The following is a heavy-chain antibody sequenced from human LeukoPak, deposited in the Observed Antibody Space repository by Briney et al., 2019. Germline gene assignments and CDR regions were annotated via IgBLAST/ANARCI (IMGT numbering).Heavy chain of an antibody. V-gene: IGHV4-34*01. D-gene: IGHD6-6*01. Sequence: PSETLSLTCAVYGGSFSGYYWSWIRQPPGKGLEWIGEINHSGSTNYNPSLKSRVTISVDTSKNQFSLKLSSVTAADTAVYYCARRKAARPKLGGAFDIWGQGTMVTVSS. CDR2: INHSGST. CDR1: GGSFSGYY. CDR3: ARRKAARPKLGGAFDI. J-gene: IGHJ3*02.